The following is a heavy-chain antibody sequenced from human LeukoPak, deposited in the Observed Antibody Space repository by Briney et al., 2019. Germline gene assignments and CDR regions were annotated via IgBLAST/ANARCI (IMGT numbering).Heavy chain of an antibody. Sequence: GASVKVSCKASGYTFTGYYMHWVRQAPGQGLEWMGWINPNSGGTNYAQKFQGRVTMTRDTSISTAYMELSRLRSDDTAVYYCARDLWYYYDSSGYYLDYWGQGTLVTVSS. CDR3: ARDLWYYYDSSGYYLDY. V-gene: IGHV1-2*02. CDR2: INPNSGGT. CDR1: GYTFTGYY. J-gene: IGHJ4*02. D-gene: IGHD3-22*01.